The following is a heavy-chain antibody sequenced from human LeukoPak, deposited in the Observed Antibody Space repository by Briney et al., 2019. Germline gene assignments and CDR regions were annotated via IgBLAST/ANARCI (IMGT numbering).Heavy chain of an antibody. J-gene: IGHJ4*02. Sequence: PGGSLRLSCAASGFIFSSNGMHWVRQAPGKGLEWVAFIWYDGRSEDYIDSVKGRFTISRDNSKNTLYLQMNSLRSEDTAVYHCAREGIAAAGTKPLAYWGQGTLVTVSS. D-gene: IGHD6-13*01. CDR3: AREGIAAAGTKPLAY. CDR1: GFIFSSNG. V-gene: IGHV3-30*02. CDR2: IWYDGRSE.